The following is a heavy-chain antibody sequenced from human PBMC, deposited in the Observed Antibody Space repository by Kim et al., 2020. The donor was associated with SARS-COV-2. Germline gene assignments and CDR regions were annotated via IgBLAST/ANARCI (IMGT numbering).Heavy chain of an antibody. CDR3: VREPLGGNYATY. D-gene: IGHD3-16*01. CDR2: IRGKAFGGTT. V-gene: IGHV3-49*03. Sequence: GGSLRLSCSTSGFTFGDHVMSWFRQAPGKGLEWVGIIRGKAFGGTTDYAASLKGRVSMSRDDSKSIAYLQMNSLRTEDTAVYYCVREPLGGNYATYWGQGTLVTVSS. J-gene: IGHJ4*02. CDR1: GFTFGDHV.